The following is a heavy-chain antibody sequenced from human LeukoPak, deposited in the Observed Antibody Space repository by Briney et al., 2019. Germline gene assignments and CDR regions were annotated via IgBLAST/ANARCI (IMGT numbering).Heavy chain of an antibody. Sequence: PGGSLRLSCAASGFTFNTYAIYWVRQAPGKGLEWVSGICGSGGCTYYADSVKGRFTISRDNSKNTLYLQMNSLRAEDTAVYYCADHAGGSGYWGQGTLVTVSS. D-gene: IGHD2-15*01. CDR2: ICGSGGCT. J-gene: IGHJ4*02. CDR1: GFTFNTYA. CDR3: ADHAGGSGY. V-gene: IGHV3-23*01.